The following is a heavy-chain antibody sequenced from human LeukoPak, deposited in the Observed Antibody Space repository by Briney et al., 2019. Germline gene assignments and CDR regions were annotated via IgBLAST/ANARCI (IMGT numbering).Heavy chain of an antibody. Sequence: GESLKISCKGSGYSFTSYWIGWVRQMPGKGLEWMGIIYPGDSDTRYSPSFQGQVTISADKSISTAYLQWSSLKASDTAMYYCASAYYYDSRPISFDYWGQGTLITASS. J-gene: IGHJ4*02. CDR3: ASAYYYDSRPISFDY. CDR1: GYSFTSYW. CDR2: IYPGDSDT. D-gene: IGHD3-22*01. V-gene: IGHV5-51*01.